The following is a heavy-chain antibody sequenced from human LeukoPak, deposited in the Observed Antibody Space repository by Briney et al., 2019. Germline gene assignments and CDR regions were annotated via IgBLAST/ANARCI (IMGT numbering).Heavy chain of an antibody. J-gene: IGHJ3*02. D-gene: IGHD1-26*01. V-gene: IGHV3-21*04. Sequence: PGGSLRLSCAASGFTFSSYSMNWVRQAPGKGLEWVSSISSSSSYIHYADSVKGRFTISRDNAKNSLYLQMNSLRAEDTAVYYCAKRGDGPGVVGAFDIWGQGTMVTVSS. CDR3: AKRGDGPGVVGAFDI. CDR1: GFTFSSYS. CDR2: ISSSSSYI.